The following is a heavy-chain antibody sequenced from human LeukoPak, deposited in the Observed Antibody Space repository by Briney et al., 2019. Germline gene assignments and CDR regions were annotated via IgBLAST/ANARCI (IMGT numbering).Heavy chain of an antibody. CDR1: GGSFSGYY. CDR2: INHSGST. CDR3: ARELLWFGESIFDY. J-gene: IGHJ4*02. Sequence: SETLSLTCAVYGGSFSGYYWSWIRQPPGKGLEWIGEINHSGSTNYNPSLKSRVTISVDTSKNQFSLKLSSVTAADTAVYYCARELLWFGESIFDYWGQGTLVIVSS. V-gene: IGHV4-34*01. D-gene: IGHD3-10*01.